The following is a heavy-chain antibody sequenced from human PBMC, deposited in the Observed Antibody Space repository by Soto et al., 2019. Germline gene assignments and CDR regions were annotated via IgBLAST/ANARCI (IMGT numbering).Heavy chain of an antibody. D-gene: IGHD3-22*01. J-gene: IGHJ4*02. CDR2: VSFDGSGK. CDR3: AREPLRYYDESDTY. Sequence: GGSLRLSCAASGFTFNRYAMHWVRQAPGKGLEWVAVVSFDGSGKYYADSVKGRFTISRDNSQNTLFLQMDSLSIEDTAVYYCAREPLRYYDESDTYWGQGTLVTVSS. CDR1: GFTFNRYA. V-gene: IGHV3-30-3*01.